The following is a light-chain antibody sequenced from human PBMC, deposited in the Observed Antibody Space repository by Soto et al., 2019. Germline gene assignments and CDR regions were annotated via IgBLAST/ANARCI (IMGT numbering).Light chain of an antibody. CDR2: LSSDGSH. J-gene: IGLJ2*01. CDR3: QTWDTGARVV. V-gene: IGLV4-69*01. CDR1: SGHSSYA. Sequence: QAVVTQSPSASASLGASVKLTCTLSSGHSSYAIAWHQQQPEKGPRYLMKLSSDGSHSKGDGIPDRFSGSSAGAERYLTISSLQSEDEADYSCQTWDTGARVVFGGGTKLPVL.